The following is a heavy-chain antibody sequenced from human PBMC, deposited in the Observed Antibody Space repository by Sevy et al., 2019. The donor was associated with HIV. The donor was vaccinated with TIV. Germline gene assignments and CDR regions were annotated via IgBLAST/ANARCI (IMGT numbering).Heavy chain of an antibody. CDR1: GYNFNTYG. D-gene: IGHD3-22*01. CDR2: IGVNNGKT. V-gene: IGHV1-18*01. J-gene: IGHJ4*02. Sequence: ASVKVSCKASGYNFNTYGITWVRQALGQGLEWVGWIGVNNGKTNYAARLQARISMTADTSTSTVYMELRTLTSDDTAMYFCARHSYYYDMHSSYRPPDYWGQGTLVTVSS. CDR3: ARHSYYYDMHSSYRPPDY.